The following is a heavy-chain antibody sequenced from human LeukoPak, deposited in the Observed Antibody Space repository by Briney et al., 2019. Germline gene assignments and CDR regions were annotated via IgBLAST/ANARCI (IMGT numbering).Heavy chain of an antibody. D-gene: IGHD3-9*01. J-gene: IGHJ4*02. Sequence: GASVKVSCKASGYTFTSYDISWVRQAPGQGLEWMGGIIPIFGTANYAQKFQGRVTITADESTSTAYMELSSLRSEDTAVYYCARASVLRYFDWLLYGYFDYWGQGTLVTVSS. V-gene: IGHV1-69*13. CDR3: ARASVLRYFDWLLYGYFDY. CDR1: GYTFTSYD. CDR2: IIPIFGTA.